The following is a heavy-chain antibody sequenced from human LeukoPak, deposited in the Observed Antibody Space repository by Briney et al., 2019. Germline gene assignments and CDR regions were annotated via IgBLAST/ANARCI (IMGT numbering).Heavy chain of an antibody. D-gene: IGHD6-13*01. Sequence: SETLSLTCTVSGASIRNYYWSWIRQSPGKGLEWIGYIYYSGSTNYNPSLESRVAMSVDTSKNQFSLRLSSVTAADTAIYYCARRYSSSWYVGFFDPWGQGTLVTASS. CDR1: GASIRNYY. J-gene: IGHJ5*02. CDR2: IYYSGST. V-gene: IGHV4-59*08. CDR3: ARRYSSSWYVGFFDP.